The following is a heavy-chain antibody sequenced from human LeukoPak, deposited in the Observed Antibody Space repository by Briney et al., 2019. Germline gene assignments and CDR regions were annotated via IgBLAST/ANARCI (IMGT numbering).Heavy chain of an antibody. J-gene: IGHJ3*02. D-gene: IGHD1-20*01. Sequence: TXSXTXXVXGGSXXXYYWSWIRQPPGKGLEWSGYIYYSGRTNYNPSLKSRVTISVDTSKNQFSLKLSSVTAADTAVYYCAREYLDAFDIWGQGTMVTVSS. V-gene: IGHV4-59*01. CDR2: IYYSGRT. CDR1: GGSXXXYY. CDR3: AREYLDAFDI.